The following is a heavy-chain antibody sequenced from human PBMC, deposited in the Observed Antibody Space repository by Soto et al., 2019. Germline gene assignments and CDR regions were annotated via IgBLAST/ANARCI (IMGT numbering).Heavy chain of an antibody. CDR1: GFTFSSYW. D-gene: IGHD2-2*01. J-gene: IGHJ6*02. CDR2: IKQDGSEK. CDR3: ARDRSGNGSSSSCCSYYGMDL. Sequence: GGSLRLSCAVSGFTFSSYWMSWVRQAPGKGLEWVANIKQDGSEKYYVDSVKGRFTISRDNAKNSLYLQMNSLRAEDTAVYYCARDRSGNGSSSSCCSYYGMDLWGQGTTVPVPS. V-gene: IGHV3-7*01.